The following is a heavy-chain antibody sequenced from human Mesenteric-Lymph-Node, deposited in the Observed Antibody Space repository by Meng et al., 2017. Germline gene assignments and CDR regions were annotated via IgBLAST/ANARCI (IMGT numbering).Heavy chain of an antibody. J-gene: IGHJ4*02. V-gene: IGHV3-13*03. CDR1: GFTFSSYA. D-gene: IGHD3/OR15-3a*01. CDR3: ARDLAQDWISPSLDY. Sequence: GESLQISCAACGFTFSSYALHWVRPATGKGLGWVSAIGTAGDTYYPGSVKGQFTISRENAKNSLYLQMNSLRAGDTAVYYCARDLAQDWISPSLDYWGQGTLVTVSS. CDR2: IGTAGDT.